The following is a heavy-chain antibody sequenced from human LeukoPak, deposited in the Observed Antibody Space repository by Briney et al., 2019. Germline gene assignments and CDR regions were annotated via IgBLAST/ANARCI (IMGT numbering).Heavy chain of an antibody. V-gene: IGHV3-30*03. D-gene: IGHD3-3*01. CDR3: ATEWSAGF. CDR2: ISDDGSNK. Sequence: GRSLRLSCAASGFTSSGYGMHWVRQAPGKGLEWVALISDDGSNKYYADSLKGRFTISRDTSKNTLYLQMNSLRAEDTAVYYCATEWSAGFWGQGTLVTVSS. J-gene: IGHJ4*02. CDR1: GFTSSGYG.